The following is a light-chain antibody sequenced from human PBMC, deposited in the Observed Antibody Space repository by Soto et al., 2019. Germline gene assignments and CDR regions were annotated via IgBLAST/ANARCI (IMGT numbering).Light chain of an antibody. J-gene: IGKJ4*02. Sequence: DIQMTQSPSTLSASVGDRVTITCRASQSISTWLAWYQQKPGKAPKLLIYKASSLEGGVPSRFSGSGYGTEFNITISSLQPDDFATYYCQQYNNYPLTFGGGTTVDIK. CDR1: QSISTW. CDR3: QQYNNYPLT. CDR2: KAS. V-gene: IGKV1-5*03.